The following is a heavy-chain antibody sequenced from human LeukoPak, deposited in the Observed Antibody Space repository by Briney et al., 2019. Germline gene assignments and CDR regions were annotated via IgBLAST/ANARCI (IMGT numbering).Heavy chain of an antibody. V-gene: IGHV3-23*01. D-gene: IGHD4-17*01. CDR3: ARDPYGDYVFDY. J-gene: IGHJ4*02. CDR1: GFTFSSYA. CDR2: ISVSGVST. Sequence: KPGGSLRPSCAASGFTFSSYAMSWVRQAPGKGLEWVSGISVSGVSTYYADSVKGRFTISRDNSKNTLYLQMYSLRAEDTALYYCARDPYGDYVFDYWGQGTLVTVSS.